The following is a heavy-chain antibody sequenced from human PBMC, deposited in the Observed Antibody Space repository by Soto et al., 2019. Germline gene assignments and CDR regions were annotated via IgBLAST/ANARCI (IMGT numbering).Heavy chain of an antibody. V-gene: IGHV4-31*02. Sequence: SETLSLTCTVSGGSISSGGYYWSWIRQHPGKGLEWIGYIYYSGSTYYNPSLKSRVTISVDTSKNQFSLKLSSVTAADTAVYYCARDRSYYYGSGSYYYYGMDVWGQGTTVTVSS. CDR1: GGSISSGGYY. CDR3: ARDRSYYYGSGSYYYYGMDV. D-gene: IGHD3-10*01. CDR2: IYYSGST. J-gene: IGHJ6*02.